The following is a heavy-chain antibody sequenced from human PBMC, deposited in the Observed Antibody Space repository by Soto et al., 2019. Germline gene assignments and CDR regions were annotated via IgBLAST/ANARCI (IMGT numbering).Heavy chain of an antibody. CDR2: IYPGDSDT. V-gene: IGHV5-51*01. CDR1: GYSCTTYG. CDR3: ARHIEEGMDV. J-gene: IGHJ6*02. Sequence: GSPLKFCWKSSGYSCTTYGLGRVRQMPGKGLEWMGIIYPGDSDTRYSPSFQGQVTISADKSISTAYLQWSSLKASDTAMYYCARHIEEGMDVWGQGTTVTVSS.